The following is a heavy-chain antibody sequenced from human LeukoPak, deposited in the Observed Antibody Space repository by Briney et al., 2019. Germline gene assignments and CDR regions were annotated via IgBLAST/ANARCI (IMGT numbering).Heavy chain of an antibody. Sequence: SETLSLTCTVSGGSISSYYWSWIRQPAGKGLEWIGLIYTSGSTNYNPSLKSRVTMSVDTSKNQFSLKLSSVTAADTAVYYCARGLGTVTIYYYYGMDVWGQGTTVTVSS. CDR3: ARGLGTVTIYYYYGMDV. D-gene: IGHD4-17*01. CDR1: GGSISSYY. V-gene: IGHV4-4*07. J-gene: IGHJ6*02. CDR2: IYTSGST.